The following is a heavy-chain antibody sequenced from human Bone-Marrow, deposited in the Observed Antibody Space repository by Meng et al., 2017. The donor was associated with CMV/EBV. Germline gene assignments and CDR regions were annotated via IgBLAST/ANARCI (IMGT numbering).Heavy chain of an antibody. J-gene: IGHJ4*02. CDR3: AKGRRVPAATYIDY. CDR2: ISYDGSNK. D-gene: IGHD2-2*01. CDR1: GFTFSSYG. Sequence: PSGFTFSSYGMHWVRQAPGKGLEWVAVISYDGSNKYYADSVKGRFTISRDNSKNTLYLQMNSLRAEDTAVYYCAKGRRVPAATYIDYWGQGTLVTVSS. V-gene: IGHV3-30*18.